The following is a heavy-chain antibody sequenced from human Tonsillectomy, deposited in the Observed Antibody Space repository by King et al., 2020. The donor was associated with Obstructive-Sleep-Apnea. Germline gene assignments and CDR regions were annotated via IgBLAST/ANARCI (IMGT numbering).Heavy chain of an antibody. D-gene: IGHD7-27*01. CDR1: GFSLSTSGVG. CDR3: AHLTVSGYYFDY. Sequence: ITLKESGPTLVKPTQTLTLTCTFSGFSLSTSGVGVGWIRQPPGKALEWLALIYRDDDKRYRPSVKSRVTITKDTSKNQVVLTLTNMDPVDTATYYCAHLTVSGYYFDYWGQGTLVTVSS. J-gene: IGHJ4*02. CDR2: IYRDDDK. V-gene: IGHV2-5*02.